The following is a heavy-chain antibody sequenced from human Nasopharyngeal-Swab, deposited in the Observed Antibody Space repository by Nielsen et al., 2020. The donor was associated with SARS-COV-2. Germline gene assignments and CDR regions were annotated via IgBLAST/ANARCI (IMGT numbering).Heavy chain of an antibody. J-gene: IGHJ2*01. CDR3: ARDYGDYESGWYFDL. CDR1: GFTFSSYA. V-gene: IGHV3-30-3*01. CDR2: ISYDGSNK. D-gene: IGHD4-17*01. Sequence: GSLRLSGAASGFTFSSYAMHWVRQAPGKGLEWVAVISYDGSNKYYADSVKGRFTISRDNSKNTLYLQMNSLRAEDTAVYYCARDYGDYESGWYFDLWGRGTLVTVSS.